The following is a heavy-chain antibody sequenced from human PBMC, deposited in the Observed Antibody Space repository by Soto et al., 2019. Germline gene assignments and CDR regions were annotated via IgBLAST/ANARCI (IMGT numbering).Heavy chain of an antibody. J-gene: IGHJ3*02. CDR3: ARPFTSSSSAVDS. CDR2: IYPGDSDT. V-gene: IGHV5-51*07. D-gene: IGHD6-6*01. CDR1: GVSFTRYC. Sequence: LKRSVTGSGVSFTRYCSGWEHQMPGKGLEWMGIIYPGDSDTRYSPSFQGQVTISADKSISTAYLQWSSLKASDTAMYYCARPFTSSSSAVDSRVQGTMVTFSS.